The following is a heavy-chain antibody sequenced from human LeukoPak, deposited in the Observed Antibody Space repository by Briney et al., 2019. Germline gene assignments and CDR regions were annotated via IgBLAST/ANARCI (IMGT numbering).Heavy chain of an antibody. CDR2: ISGSGGST. Sequence: GGSLRLSCAASGFTVSSNYMSWVRQAPGKGLEWVSVISGSGGSTYYADSVKGRFTISRDNSKNTLYLQMNSLRAEDTAVYYCAKRGVGAEFDYWGQGTLVTVSS. CDR1: GFTVSSNY. CDR3: AKRGVGAEFDY. V-gene: IGHV3-23*01. D-gene: IGHD1-26*01. J-gene: IGHJ4*02.